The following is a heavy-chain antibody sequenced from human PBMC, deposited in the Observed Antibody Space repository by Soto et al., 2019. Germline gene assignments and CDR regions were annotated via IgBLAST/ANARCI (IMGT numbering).Heavy chain of an antibody. CDR3: ARKFSAAAGHWFDY. CDR1: GGTFSSYA. D-gene: IGHD6-13*01. Sequence: SVKVSCKASGGTFSSYAISWVRQAPGQGLEWMGGIIPIFGTANYAQKFQGRVTITADESTGTAYMELSSLRSEDTAVYYCARKFSAAAGHWFDYWGEGTLVTVSS. J-gene: IGHJ4*02. CDR2: IIPIFGTA. V-gene: IGHV1-69*13.